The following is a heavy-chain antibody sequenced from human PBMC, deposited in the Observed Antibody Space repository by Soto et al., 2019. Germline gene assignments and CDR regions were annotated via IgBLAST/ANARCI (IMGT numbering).Heavy chain of an antibody. D-gene: IGHD3-16*02. J-gene: IGHJ4*02. Sequence: GGSLRLSCAASGLSFSRTWMHWVRQAPGKGLEWVGRIKSGGVTTDYATPVKGRFAISRDDSKNMVYLQMNSLQTEDTAVYFCTTDSSYSCHDWGRGTLVTVSS. CDR1: GLSFSRTW. CDR3: TTDSSYSCHD. V-gene: IGHV3-15*07. CDR2: IKSGGVTT.